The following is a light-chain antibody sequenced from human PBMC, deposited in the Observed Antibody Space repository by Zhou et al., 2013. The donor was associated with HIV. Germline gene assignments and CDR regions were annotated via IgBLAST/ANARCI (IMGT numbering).Light chain of an antibody. CDR1: QSVSSD. V-gene: IGKV3-15*01. CDR2: GAS. CDR3: QQYDNLPLT. J-gene: IGKJ4*01. Sequence: EIVMTQSPATLSVSPGERATLSCRASQSVSSDLAWYQQKPGQAPRLLIFGASTRATGIPGRFSGSGSGTDFTFTISSLQPEDIATYYCQQYDNLPLTFGGGPRWR.